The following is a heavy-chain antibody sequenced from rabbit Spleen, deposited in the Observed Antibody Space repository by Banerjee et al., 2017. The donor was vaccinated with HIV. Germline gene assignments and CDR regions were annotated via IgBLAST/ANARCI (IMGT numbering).Heavy chain of an antibody. Sequence: QSLQESGGGLVKPGGTLTLTCKASGFSLSNSYYMCWVRQAPGKGLEWIACIDSGSSGFTYFASWAKGRFTISKTSSTTVTLQMTSLTAADTATYFCARDSGSSFSSYGMDLWGQGTLVTVS. J-gene: IGHJ6*01. CDR3: ARDSGSSFSSYGMDL. V-gene: IGHV1S40*01. CDR2: IDSGSSGFT. CDR1: GFSLSNSYY. D-gene: IGHD8-1*01.